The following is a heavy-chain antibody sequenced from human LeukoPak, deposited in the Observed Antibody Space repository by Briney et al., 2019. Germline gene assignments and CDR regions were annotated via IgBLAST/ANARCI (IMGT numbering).Heavy chain of an antibody. CDR2: INPSGGST. Sequence: ASVNVSCKASGYTFTSYYMHWVRQAPGQGLEWMGIINPSGGSTSYAQKFQGRVTMTRDTSTSTVYMELSSLRSEDTAVYYCARDYGDYVRINWFDPWGQGTLVTVSS. CDR3: ARDYGDYVRINWFDP. V-gene: IGHV1-46*01. D-gene: IGHD4-17*01. CDR1: GYTFTSYY. J-gene: IGHJ5*02.